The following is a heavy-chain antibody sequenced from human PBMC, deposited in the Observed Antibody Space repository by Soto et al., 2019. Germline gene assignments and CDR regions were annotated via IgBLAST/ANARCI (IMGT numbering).Heavy chain of an antibody. V-gene: IGHV4-59*01. CDR2: IYDSGKT. J-gene: IGHJ6*03. Sequence: PSETLSLTCTVSGGSISSDYWSWIRQPPGKGLEWIGYIYDSGKTKYNPSLKSRVTISEDTSKNQFSLKLSPVTAADTAVYFCARDRSSGYVSDYYYYYMDVWGKGTTVT. CDR1: GGSISSDY. D-gene: IGHD5-12*01. CDR3: ARDRSSGYVSDYYYYYMDV.